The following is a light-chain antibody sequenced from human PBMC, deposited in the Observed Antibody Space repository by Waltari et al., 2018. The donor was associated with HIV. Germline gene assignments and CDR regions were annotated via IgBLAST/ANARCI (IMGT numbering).Light chain of an antibody. Sequence: QSVLPQPPSASGTPGQRVTISCSGSSSNIGSNTVNWYQQLPGTAPKLLIYSNNQRPSGVPDRFSGSKSGTSASLAISGLQSGDEADYYCAAWDDSLNGWVLGGGTKLTVL. J-gene: IGLJ3*02. CDR2: SNN. CDR1: SSNIGSNT. V-gene: IGLV1-44*01. CDR3: AAWDDSLNGWV.